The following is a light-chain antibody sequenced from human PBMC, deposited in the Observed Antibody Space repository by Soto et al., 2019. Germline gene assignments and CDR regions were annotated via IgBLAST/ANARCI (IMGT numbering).Light chain of an antibody. Sequence: EIVMTQSPATLSVSPGVRATLSCRASQSVSSNLAWYQQKPGQAPRLLIYGASTRATGIPARFSGSGSGTEFTLTISSLQSEDFAVYYCLQHNNWWAFGQGTKVDIK. J-gene: IGKJ1*01. V-gene: IGKV3-15*01. CDR1: QSVSSN. CDR3: LQHNNWWA. CDR2: GAS.